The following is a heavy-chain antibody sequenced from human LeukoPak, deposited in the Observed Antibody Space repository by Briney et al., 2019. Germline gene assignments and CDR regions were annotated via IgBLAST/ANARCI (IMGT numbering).Heavy chain of an antibody. Sequence: ASAKVSCKASGYTFTSYDINWVRQATGQGLEWMGWMNPNSGNTGYAQKFQGRVAITRNTSISTAYMELSSLRSDDTAVYYCARDGITGTPEEYNWFDPWGQGTLVTVSS. D-gene: IGHD1-7*01. CDR2: MNPNSGNT. V-gene: IGHV1-8*03. J-gene: IGHJ5*02. CDR3: ARDGITGTPEEYNWFDP. CDR1: GYTFTSYD.